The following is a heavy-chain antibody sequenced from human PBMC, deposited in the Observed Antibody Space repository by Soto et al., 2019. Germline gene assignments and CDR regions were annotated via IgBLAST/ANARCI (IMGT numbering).Heavy chain of an antibody. CDR3: ARSQGGSSSLDIYYYCYYGRDV. Sequence: QVQLVQSGAEVKKPGSSVKVSCKAPGGTFSSYAISWVRQAPGQGLEWMGGIIPIFGTAKYAQKFQGRVTITADESTSTGYMELSSLRSEDTAVYYCARSQGGSSSLDIYYYCYYGRDVWGQGTTVTVSS. J-gene: IGHJ6*02. V-gene: IGHV1-69*01. CDR1: GGTFSSYA. CDR2: IIPIFGTA. D-gene: IGHD2-15*01.